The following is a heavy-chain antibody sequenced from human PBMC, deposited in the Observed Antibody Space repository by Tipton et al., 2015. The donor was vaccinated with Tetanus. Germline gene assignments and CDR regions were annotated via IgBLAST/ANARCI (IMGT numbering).Heavy chain of an antibody. J-gene: IGHJ4*02. CDR2: ISHSGSA. D-gene: IGHD4-17*01. Sequence: TLSLTCTVSGGSINDYYWGWIRQPPGMGLEWIGHISHSGSASYNPSLKSRVTISLDTSKNQFSLTLRSVTAADTAVYYCARSYGDTFLFRLDYWGRGALVTVSS. V-gene: IGHV4-59*01. CDR3: ARSYGDTFLFRLDY. CDR1: GGSINDYY.